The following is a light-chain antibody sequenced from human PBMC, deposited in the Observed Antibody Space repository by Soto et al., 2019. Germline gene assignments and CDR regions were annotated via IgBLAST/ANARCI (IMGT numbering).Light chain of an antibody. CDR2: GAS. V-gene: IGKV1-39*01. Sequence: DIQITQSTSSLSASVGDRVSMSCGASQAIGTSLNWYQQKSGKASQVLIYGASTLQGGMPSRFSGSGSGTDFTLTNTSLQPEDFATYLCQRNYTTPPTFGQGTKVETK. J-gene: IGKJ1*01. CDR3: QRNYTTPPT. CDR1: QAIGTS.